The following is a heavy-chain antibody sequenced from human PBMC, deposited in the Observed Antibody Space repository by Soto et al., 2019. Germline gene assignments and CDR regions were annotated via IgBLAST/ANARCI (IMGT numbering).Heavy chain of an antibody. Sequence: SSVKVSCKASGGTFSSYAISWVRQAPGQVLEWMGGIIPIFGTANYAQKFQGRVAITADESTSTAYMEXSSLRSEDTAVYYCARDGATAATVTTYPLDYWGQGTLVTVSS. J-gene: IGHJ4*02. CDR3: ARDGATAATVTTYPLDY. D-gene: IGHD4-17*01. CDR2: IIPIFGTA. CDR1: GGTFSSYA. V-gene: IGHV1-69*13.